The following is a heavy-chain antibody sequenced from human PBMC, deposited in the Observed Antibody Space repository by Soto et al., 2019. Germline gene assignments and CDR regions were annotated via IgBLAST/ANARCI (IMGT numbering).Heavy chain of an antibody. J-gene: IGHJ6*03. CDR3: ARDRKQGVVVAATPFYYYYMDV. D-gene: IGHD2-15*01. CDR2: IYYSGST. V-gene: IGHV4-59*01. CDR1: GGSISSYY. Sequence: SETLSLTCTFSGGSISSYYWSLIRQPPGKGLEWIGYIYYSGSTNYNPSLKSRVTISVDTSKNQFSLKLSSVTAADTAVYYCARDRKQGVVVAATPFYYYYMDVWGKGTTVTVSS.